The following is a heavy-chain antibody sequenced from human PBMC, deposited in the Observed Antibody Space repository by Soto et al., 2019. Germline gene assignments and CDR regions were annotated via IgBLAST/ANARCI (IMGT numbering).Heavy chain of an antibody. CDR1: SYSISSSNW. CDR3: ARREIQGPMDY. J-gene: IGHJ4*02. CDR2: IYYSGTT. V-gene: IGHV4-28*01. Sequence: QVQLQESGPGLVKPSDTLSLTCAVSSYSISSSNWWGWIRQPPGKGLEWIGYIYYSGTTYYNPSLKSRVTMSVDTSKTQFSLKLTSVTAVDTAVYYCARREIQGPMDYWGQGTLVTVSS. D-gene: IGHD1-26*01.